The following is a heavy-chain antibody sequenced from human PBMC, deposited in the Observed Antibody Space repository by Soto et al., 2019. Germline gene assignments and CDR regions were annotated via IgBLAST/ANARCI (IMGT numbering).Heavy chain of an antibody. D-gene: IGHD3-22*01. CDR3: GRDPYISGHYSGGCDV. CDR2: VSHDGKTE. Sequence: QVQLVESGGGVVQPGRSLRLSCAASGFTFSSYALHWVRQAPGKGLEWVAVVSHDGKTEYHAASVKGRFTITRDNSANILSLQMNSLRDEDTAVDYCGRDPYISGHYSGGCDVWGQGTMVTVSS. J-gene: IGHJ3*01. CDR1: GFTFSSYA. V-gene: IGHV3-30*04.